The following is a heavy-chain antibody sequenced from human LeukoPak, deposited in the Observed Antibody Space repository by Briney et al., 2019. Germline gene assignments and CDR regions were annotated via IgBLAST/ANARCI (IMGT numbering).Heavy chain of an antibody. CDR1: GFTVSTNY. D-gene: IGHD5-12*01. CDR2: ISSGGTP. CDR3: ARGGAGYAFDY. V-gene: IGHV3-66*02. Sequence: GGSLRLSCAASGFTVSTNYMSWVRQAPGKGLEWVSVISSGGTPYYADSVKGRFTIPRDSSENTLYLQMHSLRAEDTAVYYCARGGAGYAFDYWGQGTLVTVSS. J-gene: IGHJ4*02.